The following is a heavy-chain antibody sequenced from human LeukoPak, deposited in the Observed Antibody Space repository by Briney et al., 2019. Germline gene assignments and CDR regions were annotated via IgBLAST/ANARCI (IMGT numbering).Heavy chain of an antibody. CDR2: IIPIFGTA. CDR1: GGTFSSYA. J-gene: IGHJ4*02. D-gene: IGHD3-10*01. CDR3: ATTIRGVTQYYFDY. Sequence: ASVKVSCKASGGTFSSYAISWVRQAPGQGLEWMGGIIPIFGTANYAQKFQGRVTITADESTSTAYMELSSLRSEDTAVYYCATTIRGVTQYYFDYWGQGTLVTVSS. V-gene: IGHV1-69*01.